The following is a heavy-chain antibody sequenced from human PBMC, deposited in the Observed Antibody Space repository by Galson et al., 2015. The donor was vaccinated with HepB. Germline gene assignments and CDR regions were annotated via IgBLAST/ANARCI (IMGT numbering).Heavy chain of an antibody. CDR3: ARVLGTAVAGTGAFDY. J-gene: IGHJ4*02. CDR1: GYTFTSYG. D-gene: IGHD6-19*01. V-gene: IGHV1-18*01. Sequence: SVKVSCKASGYTFTSYGISWVRQAPGQGLEWMGWIGAYNGNTNYAQKLQGRVTMTTDTSTSTAYMELRSLRSDDTAVYYCARVLGTAVAGTGAFDYWGQGTLVTVSS. CDR2: IGAYNGNT.